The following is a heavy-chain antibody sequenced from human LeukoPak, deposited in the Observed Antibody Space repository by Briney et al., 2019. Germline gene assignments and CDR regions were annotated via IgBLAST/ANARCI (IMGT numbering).Heavy chain of an antibody. Sequence: ASVKVSCKASGYTFTGYYMHWVRQAPGQRLEWMGWINPNSGGTNHAQKFQGRVTMTRDTSISTAYMELSRLRSDDTAVYYCARGAYYDSSGRFDYWGQGTLVTVSS. D-gene: IGHD3-22*01. CDR1: GYTFTGYY. CDR2: INPNSGGT. V-gene: IGHV1-2*02. CDR3: ARGAYYDSSGRFDY. J-gene: IGHJ4*02.